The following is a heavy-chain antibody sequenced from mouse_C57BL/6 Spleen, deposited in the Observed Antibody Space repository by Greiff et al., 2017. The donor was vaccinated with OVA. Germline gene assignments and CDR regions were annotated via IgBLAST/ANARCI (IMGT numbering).Heavy chain of an antibody. V-gene: IGHV1-61*01. D-gene: IGHD2-2*01. Sequence: VQLQQPGAELVRPGSSVKLSCKASGYTFTSYWMDWVKQRPGQGLEWIGNISPSDSETHSTQKFKDKATLTVDKSSSTAYMQLSSLTSEDSAVYDCAKGGYGAWFAYWGQGTLVTVSA. CDR1: GYTFTSYW. CDR3: AKGGYGAWFAY. J-gene: IGHJ3*01. CDR2: ISPSDSET.